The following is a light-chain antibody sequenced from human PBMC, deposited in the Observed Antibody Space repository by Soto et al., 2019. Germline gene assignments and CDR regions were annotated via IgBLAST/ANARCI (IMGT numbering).Light chain of an antibody. J-gene: IGLJ3*02. V-gene: IGLV2-14*01. CDR1: SSDVGGYNY. CDR2: EVS. CDR3: GSYTTSSTLV. Sequence: QSALTQPASVSGSPGQSITISYTGTSSDVGGYNYVSWYQQHPGRAPKLMIYEVSNRPSGVSTRFSGSKSGNTASLTISGLQAEDEADYYCGSYTTSSTLVFGGETNLTVL.